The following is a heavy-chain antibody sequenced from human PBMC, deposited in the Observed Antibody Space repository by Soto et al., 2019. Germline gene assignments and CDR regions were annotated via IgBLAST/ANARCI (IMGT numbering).Heavy chain of an antibody. CDR2: IIPIFGTA. Sequence: ASVKVSCKASGGTFSSYAISWVRQAPGQGLEWMGGIIPIFGTANYAQKFQGRVTITADESTSTAYMELSSLRSEDTAVYYCARGLDNYDSTGYYVGYWGQGTMVTVYS. CDR1: GGTFSSYA. CDR3: ARGLDNYDSTGYYVGY. D-gene: IGHD3-22*01. V-gene: IGHV1-69*13. J-gene: IGHJ4*02.